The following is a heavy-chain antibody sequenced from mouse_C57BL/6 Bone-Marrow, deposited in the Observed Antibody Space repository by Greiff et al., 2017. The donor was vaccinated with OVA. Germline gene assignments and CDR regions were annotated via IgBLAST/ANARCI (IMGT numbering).Heavy chain of an antibody. CDR3: ARRGVTKAMDY. Sequence: EVMLVESGGDLVKPGGSLKLSCAASGFTFSSYGMSWVRQTPDKRLEWVATISSGGSYTYYPDSVNGRFTISRDNAKNTLYLQMSSLKSEDTAMYYCARRGVTKAMDYWGQGTSVTVSS. CDR1: GFTFSSYG. J-gene: IGHJ4*01. D-gene: IGHD2-2*01. V-gene: IGHV5-6*02. CDR2: ISSGGSYT.